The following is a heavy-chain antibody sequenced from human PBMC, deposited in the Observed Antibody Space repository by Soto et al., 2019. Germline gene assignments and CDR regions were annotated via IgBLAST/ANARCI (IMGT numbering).Heavy chain of an antibody. V-gene: IGHV3-23*01. Sequence: PGGSLRLSCAASGFTFSSYAMSWVRQAPGQGLEWVSAISGSGGSTYYADSVKGRFTISRDNSKNTLYLQMNSLRAEDTAVYYCAKDMREVVPAYLDYWGQGTLVTVS. CDR3: AKDMREVVPAYLDY. D-gene: IGHD2-2*01. J-gene: IGHJ4*02. CDR2: ISGSGGST. CDR1: GFTFSSYA.